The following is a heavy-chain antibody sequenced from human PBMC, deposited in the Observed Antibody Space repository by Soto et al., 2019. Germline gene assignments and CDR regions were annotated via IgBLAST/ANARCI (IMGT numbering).Heavy chain of an antibody. V-gene: IGHV4-31*03. J-gene: IGHJ5*02. D-gene: IGHD6-13*01. Sequence: PSETLSLTCTVSGGSISSGGYYWSWIRQHPGKGLEWIGYIYYSGSTYYNPSLKSRVTISVDTSKNQFSLKLSPVTAADTAVYYCARGVPEQLVRLGWFDPWGQGTLVTVSS. CDR1: GGSISSGGYY. CDR2: IYYSGST. CDR3: ARGVPEQLVRLGWFDP.